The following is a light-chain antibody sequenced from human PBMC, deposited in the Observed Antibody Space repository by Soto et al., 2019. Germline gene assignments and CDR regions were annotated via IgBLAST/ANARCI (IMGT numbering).Light chain of an antibody. CDR3: YSYAGENLYV. J-gene: IGLJ1*01. Sequence: QSALTQPASVSASPGQSITIPYTGTSSDVGSYNLVSWFQQHPGKVPKLLIYEGTKRPSGLSDRFSGSKSGTTASLTISGLQAEDEAHYYCYSYAGENLYVFGTGTKVTVL. CDR2: EGT. V-gene: IGLV2-23*01. CDR1: SSDVGSYNL.